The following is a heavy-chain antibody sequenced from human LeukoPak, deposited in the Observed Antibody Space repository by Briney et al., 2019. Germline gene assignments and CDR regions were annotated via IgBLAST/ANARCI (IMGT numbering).Heavy chain of an antibody. D-gene: IGHD4-23*01. J-gene: IGHJ4*02. CDR2: ISSSGSTI. V-gene: IGHV3-48*03. CDR3: ARRSYGGNLE. CDR1: GFTFSSYE. Sequence: GGSLRLSCAASGFTFSSYEMNWDRQAPGKGLEWVSYISSSGSTIFYADSVRGRFTISRDNAKNSLYLQMNSLRAEDTAVYYCARRSYGGNLEWGQGTPVTVSS.